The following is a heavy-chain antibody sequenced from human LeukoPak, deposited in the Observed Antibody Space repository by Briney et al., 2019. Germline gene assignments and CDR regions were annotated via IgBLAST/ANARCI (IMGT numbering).Heavy chain of an antibody. CDR2: IRSKTDVGTT. V-gene: IGHV3-15*01. D-gene: IGHD7-27*01. CDR3: TTINWAAFDS. CDR1: GLTFNNAW. J-gene: IGHJ4*02. Sequence: GGSLRLSCAASGLTFNNAWMSWVRQAPGKGLEWVGHIRSKTDVGTTDYAAPVKGRFSISRDDSKNTLYLQMNSLKTEDTAVYYCTTINWAAFDSWGQGTLVTVSS.